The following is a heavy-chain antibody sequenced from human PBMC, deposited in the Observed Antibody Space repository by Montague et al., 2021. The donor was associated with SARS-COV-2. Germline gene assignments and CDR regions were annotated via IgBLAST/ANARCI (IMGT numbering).Heavy chain of an antibody. D-gene: IGHD4/OR15-4a*01. Sequence: SETLSLTCTVSGGSISSSSYWCWSSQHPGKSLLWFGTNVHSGRNYYNQSLMSRVTISLDTSKTQLSLNLDSVIASDTAMYYCARVTSAVTGTNFYFDYWGQGTLVTVSS. J-gene: IGHJ4*02. CDR2: NVHSGRN. CDR3: ARVTSAVTGTNFYFDY. CDR1: GGSISSSSY. V-gene: IGHV4-38-2*02.